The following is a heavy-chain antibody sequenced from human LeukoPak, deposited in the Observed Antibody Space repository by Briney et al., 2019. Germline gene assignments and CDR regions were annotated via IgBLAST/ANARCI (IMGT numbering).Heavy chain of an antibody. Sequence: PSETLSPTCAVYGGSFSGYYWSWIRQPPGKGLEWIGEINHSGSTNYNPSLKSRVTISVDTSKNQFSLKLSSVTAADTAVYYCARTMIVVVITGYYYYYGMDVWGQGTTVTVSS. V-gene: IGHV4-34*01. CDR3: ARTMIVVVITGYYYYYGMDV. CDR2: INHSGST. D-gene: IGHD3-22*01. CDR1: GGSFSGYY. J-gene: IGHJ6*02.